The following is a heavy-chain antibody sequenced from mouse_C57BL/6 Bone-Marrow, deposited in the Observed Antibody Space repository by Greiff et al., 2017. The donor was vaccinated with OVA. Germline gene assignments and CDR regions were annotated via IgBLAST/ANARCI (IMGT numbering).Heavy chain of an antibody. V-gene: IGHV1-19*01. J-gene: IGHJ1*03. CDR3: ARCDSSRYWYFDV. Sequence: VQLKESGPVLVKPGASVKMSCKASGYTFTDYYMNWVKQSHGKSLEWIGVINPYNGGTSYNQKFKGKATLTVDKSSSTAYMQLNSLTSADSAVYYCARCDSSRYWYFDVWGTGTTVTVSS. D-gene: IGHD1-1*01. CDR2: INPYNGGT. CDR1: GYTFTDYY.